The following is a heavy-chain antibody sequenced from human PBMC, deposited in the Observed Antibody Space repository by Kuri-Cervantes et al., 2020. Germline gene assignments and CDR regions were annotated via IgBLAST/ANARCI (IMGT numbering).Heavy chain of an antibody. CDR1: GGSISSYY. CDR2: IYTSGST. D-gene: IGHD2-15*01. CDR3: ARAGGRYCSGGSCYWGRGFDP. Sequence: SETLSLTCTVSGGSISSYYWSWIRQPAGEGLEWIGRIYTSGSTNYNPSLKSRVTMSVDTSKNQFSLKLSSVTAADTAVYYCARAGGRYCSGGSCYWGRGFDPWGQGTLVTVSS. V-gene: IGHV4-4*07. J-gene: IGHJ5*02.